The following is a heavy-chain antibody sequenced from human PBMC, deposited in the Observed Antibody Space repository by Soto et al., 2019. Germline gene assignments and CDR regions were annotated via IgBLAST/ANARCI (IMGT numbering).Heavy chain of an antibody. D-gene: IGHD2-15*01. CDR3: ARDWVYCSGGSCYPEPGDYYMDV. V-gene: IGHV1-18*01. Sequence: ASVKVSCKASGYTFTSYGISWVRQAPGRGLEWMGWISAYNGNTNYAQKLQGRVTMTTDTSTSTAYMELRSLRSDDTAVYYCARDWVYCSGGSCYPEPGDYYMDVWGEGTTVTVSS. CDR1: GYTFTSYG. J-gene: IGHJ6*03. CDR2: ISAYNGNT.